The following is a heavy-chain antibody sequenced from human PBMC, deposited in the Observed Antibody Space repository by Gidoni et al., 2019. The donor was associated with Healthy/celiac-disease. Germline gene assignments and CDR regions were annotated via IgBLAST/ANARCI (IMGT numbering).Heavy chain of an antibody. Sequence: VQLVESGGGVVQPGRSLRLSCAASGFPFSSYGMHWVRQAPGKGLEWVAVIWYDGSNKYYADSVKGRFTISRDNSKNTLYLQMNSLRAEDTAVYYCARDRDYGVDYWGQGTLVTVSS. CDR1: GFPFSSYG. D-gene: IGHD4-17*01. V-gene: IGHV3-33*01. CDR3: ARDRDYGVDY. J-gene: IGHJ4*02. CDR2: IWYDGSNK.